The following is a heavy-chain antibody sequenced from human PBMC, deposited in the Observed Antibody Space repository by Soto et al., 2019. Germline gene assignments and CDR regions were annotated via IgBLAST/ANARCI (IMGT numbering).Heavy chain of an antibody. CDR1: GGSISNFY. V-gene: IGHV4-59*12. D-gene: IGHD5-18*01. CDR3: ARADTAMTTPFDY. J-gene: IGHJ4*02. CDR2: VDYSGTA. Sequence: QVQLQESGPGLVKPPETLSLTCTVSGGSISNFYWSRIRQPPGKGLEWIGYVDYSGTANYNPSLKSRVSMSVDTSKNQLSLKVTSVTAADTAMYYCARADTAMTTPFDYWGQGTLVTVSS.